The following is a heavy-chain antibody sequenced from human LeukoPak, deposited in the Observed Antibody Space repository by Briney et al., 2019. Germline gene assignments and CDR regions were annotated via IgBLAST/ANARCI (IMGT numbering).Heavy chain of an antibody. Sequence: PGGSLRLSCAASGFTFSSYSMNWVRQAPGKGLEWVSYISSSSSTIYYADSVKGRFTISRENAKNSLYLQMNSLRAGDTAVYYCARSGYGSGSFDAFDIWGQGTMVTVSS. CDR2: ISSSSSTI. V-gene: IGHV3-48*01. CDR1: GFTFSSYS. J-gene: IGHJ3*02. D-gene: IGHD3-10*01. CDR3: ARSGYGSGSFDAFDI.